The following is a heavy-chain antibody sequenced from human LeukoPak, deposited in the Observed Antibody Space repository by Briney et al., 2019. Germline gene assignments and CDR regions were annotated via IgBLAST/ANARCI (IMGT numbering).Heavy chain of an antibody. CDR1: GFTFSSYG. Sequence: QPGGSLRLSCAASGFTFSSYGMHWVRQAPGKGLEWVSYISSSDSTIYYADSVKGRFTISRDNAKNSLYLQMNSLRAEDTAVYCCARDYGGSSPFDYWGQGTLVTVSP. V-gene: IGHV3-48*04. J-gene: IGHJ4*02. CDR2: ISSSDSTI. D-gene: IGHD4-23*01. CDR3: ARDYGGSSPFDY.